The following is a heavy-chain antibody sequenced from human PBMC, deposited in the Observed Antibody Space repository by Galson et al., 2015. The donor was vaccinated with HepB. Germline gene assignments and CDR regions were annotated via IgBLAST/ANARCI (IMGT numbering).Heavy chain of an antibody. CDR1: GYTFTSYG. D-gene: IGHD4-23*01. V-gene: IGHV1-18*01. CDR2: ISAYNGNT. CDR3: ARVPPHDYGGNRILDY. Sequence: SVKVSCKASGYTFTSYGISWVRQAPGQGLEWMGWISAYNGNTNYAQKLQGRVTMTTDTSTSTAYMELRSLRSDDTAVYYCARVPPHDYGGNRILDYWGQGTLVTVSS. J-gene: IGHJ4*02.